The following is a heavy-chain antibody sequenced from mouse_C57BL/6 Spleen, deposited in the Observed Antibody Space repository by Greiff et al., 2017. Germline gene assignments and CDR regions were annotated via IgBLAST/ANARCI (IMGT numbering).Heavy chain of an antibody. J-gene: IGHJ4*01. CDR2: INPNNGGT. CDR1: GYTFTDYY. CDR3: ARGAQATDAMDY. Sequence: EVQLQQSGPELVKPGASVKISCKASGYTFTDYYMNWVKQSHGKSLEWIGDINPNNGGTSYNQKFKGKATLTVDKSSSTAYMELRSLTSEDSAVYYCARGAQATDAMDYWGQGTSVTVSS. D-gene: IGHD3-2*02. V-gene: IGHV1-26*01.